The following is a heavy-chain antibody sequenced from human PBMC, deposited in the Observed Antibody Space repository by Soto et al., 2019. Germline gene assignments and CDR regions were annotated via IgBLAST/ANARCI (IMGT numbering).Heavy chain of an antibody. Sequence: GASVKGSCKASGFTFFTSAVQWVRQARGQRLEWIGWIVVGSGNTNYAQKFQERVTITRDMSTNTAYMELTSLRSEDTAIYYCAADPYCGGDCYFDYWGQGVMVTVSS. J-gene: IGHJ4*02. CDR3: AADPYCGGDCYFDY. CDR1: GFTFFTSA. V-gene: IGHV1-58*01. D-gene: IGHD2-21*02. CDR2: IVVGSGNT.